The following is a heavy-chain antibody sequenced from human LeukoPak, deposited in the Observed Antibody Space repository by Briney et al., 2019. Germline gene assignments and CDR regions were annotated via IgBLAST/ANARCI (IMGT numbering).Heavy chain of an antibody. CDR1: GFTFSSYN. D-gene: IGHD6-19*01. CDR3: ARDPGQWLVLRNDAFDI. Sequence: GGSLRLSCAASGFTFSSYNMNWVRQAPGKGLEWVSYISSSGSTIYYADSVKGRFTISRDNAKNSLYLQMNSLRAEDTAVYYCARDPGQWLVLRNDAFDIWGQGTMVTVSS. J-gene: IGHJ3*02. V-gene: IGHV3-48*04. CDR2: ISSSGSTI.